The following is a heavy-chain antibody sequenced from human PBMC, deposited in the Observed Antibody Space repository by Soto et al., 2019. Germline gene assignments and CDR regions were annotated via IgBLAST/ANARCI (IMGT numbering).Heavy chain of an antibody. D-gene: IGHD6-19*01. V-gene: IGHV4-4*07. CDR2: IFSSGRT. CDR1: GDSRLSSY. J-gene: IGHJ1*01. CDR3: PSGWDLKYFDY. Sequence: PSGTLALTCTVSGDSRLSSYWSWVGQPAGKGLEWIGHIFSSGRTSYNPSLKSRLTMSIDTSKDMFSLKLTSVTAADTAVYYCPSGWDLKYFDYSGQPTQVTVSS.